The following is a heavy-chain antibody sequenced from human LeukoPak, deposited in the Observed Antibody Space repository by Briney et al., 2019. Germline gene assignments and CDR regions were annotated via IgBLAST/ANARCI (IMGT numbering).Heavy chain of an antibody. V-gene: IGHV4-31*03. J-gene: IGHJ6*03. CDR1: GGSISDGGYY. Sequence: SQTLSLTCTVSGGSISDGGYYWSWIRQHPGKGLEWIGCIYDSGSTFYNPSLKSRVTISMHTSKKQFSLRLSSATAADTAVYYCARSTGIAAAGNPSYYYYYMDVWGKGTTVTVSS. D-gene: IGHD6-13*01. CDR2: IYDSGST. CDR3: ARSTGIAAAGNPSYYYYYMDV.